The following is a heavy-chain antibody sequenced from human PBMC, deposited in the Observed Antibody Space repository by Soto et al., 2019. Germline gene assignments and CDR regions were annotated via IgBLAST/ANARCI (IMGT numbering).Heavy chain of an antibody. J-gene: IGHJ5*02. Sequence: PGGSLRLSCAASGFTFSSYAMSWVRQAPGKGLEWVSAISSSSSTIYYADSVKGRFTISRDNAKNSLYLQMNSLRAEDTAVYYCAREYDILNWFDPWGQGTLVTVSS. CDR2: ISSSSSTI. CDR3: AREYDILNWFDP. V-gene: IGHV3-48*01. CDR1: GFTFSSYA. D-gene: IGHD3-9*01.